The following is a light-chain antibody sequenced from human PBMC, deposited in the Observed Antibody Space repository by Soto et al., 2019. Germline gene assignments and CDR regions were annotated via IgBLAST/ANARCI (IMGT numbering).Light chain of an antibody. J-gene: IGKJ3*01. V-gene: IGKV3-20*01. CDR3: QQDGSSPVFT. CDR1: QSVSSSY. Sequence: EIVLTQSPGTLSFSPGERDTLSCRASQSVSSSYLAWYQQKPGQAPRLLIYGASSTATGIPDMFSGSGSGTDFTLLISRLETEDFAVYYCQQDGSSPVFTCGPGTKVDIK. CDR2: GAS.